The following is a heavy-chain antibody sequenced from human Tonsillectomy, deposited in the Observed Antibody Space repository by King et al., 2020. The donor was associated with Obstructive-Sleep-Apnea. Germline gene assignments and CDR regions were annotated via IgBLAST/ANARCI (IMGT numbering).Heavy chain of an antibody. V-gene: IGHV3-30*04. J-gene: IGHJ6*02. Sequence: VQLVESGGGVVQPGRSLRLSCAASGFTFSSYSMHWVRQAPGKGLEWVAVISYDDSNKYYADSVKGRFSISRDNSKNTLYLQMSSLRAEDTAVYYCASRQMATIYYYYGMDVWGQGTTVTVSS. CDR3: ASRQMATIYYYYGMDV. CDR2: ISYDDSNK. D-gene: IGHD5-24*01. CDR1: GFTFSSYS.